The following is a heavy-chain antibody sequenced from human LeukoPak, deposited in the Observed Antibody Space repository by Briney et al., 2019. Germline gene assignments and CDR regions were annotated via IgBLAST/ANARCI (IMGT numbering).Heavy chain of an antibody. Sequence: SETLSHTCAVSGGSISGSSYFWGWIRQPPGKGLEWIGSIYYSGNTYYNPSLKSRVTISVDTSKNQFSLKLSSVTAADTAVYYCARLKEGIDYWGQGTLVTVSS. D-gene: IGHD3-10*01. CDR2: IYYSGNT. J-gene: IGHJ4*02. V-gene: IGHV4-39*01. CDR3: ARLKEGIDY. CDR1: GGSISGSSYF.